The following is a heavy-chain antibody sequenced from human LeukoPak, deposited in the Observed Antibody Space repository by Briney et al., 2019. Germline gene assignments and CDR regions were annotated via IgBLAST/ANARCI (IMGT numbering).Heavy chain of an antibody. V-gene: IGHV4-59*13. Sequence: SETLSLTCTVSGASISSYYWSWIRQPPGEALEWIGYISYSGSASYNPSLKSRVTISVDASKNHFSLKLSSVTAADTAVYYCARLTGHYHYYGMDVWGQGTTVTVS. CDR3: ARLTGHYHYYGMDV. CDR2: ISYSGSA. D-gene: IGHD7-27*01. CDR1: GASISSYY. J-gene: IGHJ6*02.